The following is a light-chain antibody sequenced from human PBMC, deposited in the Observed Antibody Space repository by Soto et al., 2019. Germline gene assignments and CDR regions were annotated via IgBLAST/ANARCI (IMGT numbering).Light chain of an antibody. CDR2: GAS. CDR1: QSISSN. Sequence: EIVMTQSPATLSVSPGERATLSCRASQSISSNLAWYQQKPGQAPRLLIFGASTRATGIPARFSGSGSGTEFTLTISSLQSEDLAVYYCQQYSLWPLTFGPGTKVDIK. V-gene: IGKV3-15*01. J-gene: IGKJ3*01. CDR3: QQYSLWPLT.